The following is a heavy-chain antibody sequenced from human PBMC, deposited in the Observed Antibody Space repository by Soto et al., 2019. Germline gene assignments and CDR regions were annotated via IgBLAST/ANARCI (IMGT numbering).Heavy chain of an antibody. D-gene: IGHD3-22*01. Sequence: EVQLVESGGGLVQPGGSLRLSCAASGFSFSDYYINWVRQAPGKGLEWVGRTRNKASSYTTHYAAFVKGRFTISRDDSKNLIYLQMNSLKTEDTAVYYCAREGSSSGPDYEYWGQGTLVTVSS. CDR3: AREGSSSGPDYEY. V-gene: IGHV3-72*01. CDR1: GFSFSDYY. J-gene: IGHJ4*02. CDR2: TRNKASSYTT.